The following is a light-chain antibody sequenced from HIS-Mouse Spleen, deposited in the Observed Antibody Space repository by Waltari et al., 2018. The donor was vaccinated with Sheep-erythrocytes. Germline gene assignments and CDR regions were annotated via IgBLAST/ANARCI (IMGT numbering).Light chain of an antibody. CDR1: QGSSSA. Sequence: AIQLTQSQSSLSASVGARVTITCRASQGSSSALAWSQQKPGKAPKLLIYDASSLESGVPSRFSGSGSGTDFTLTISSLQPEDFATYYCQQFNNYPRTFGQGTKVEIK. V-gene: IGKV1D-13*01. CDR2: DAS. J-gene: IGKJ1*01. CDR3: QQFNNYPRT.